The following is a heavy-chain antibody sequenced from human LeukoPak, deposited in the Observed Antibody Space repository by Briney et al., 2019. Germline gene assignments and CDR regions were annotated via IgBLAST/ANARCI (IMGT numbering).Heavy chain of an antibody. CDR2: ISNSGSTI. J-gene: IGHJ6*04. CDR1: GFTYSRCE. Sequence: GGSLRLSCAASGFTYSRCEMNWVRQAPGKGLEWVSYISNSGSTIYYVDSVKGRFTISRDNAKNSLYLQMNSLRAEDTAVYYCAELGITMIGGVWGKGTTVTISS. CDR3: AELGITMIGGV. D-gene: IGHD3-10*02. V-gene: IGHV3-48*03.